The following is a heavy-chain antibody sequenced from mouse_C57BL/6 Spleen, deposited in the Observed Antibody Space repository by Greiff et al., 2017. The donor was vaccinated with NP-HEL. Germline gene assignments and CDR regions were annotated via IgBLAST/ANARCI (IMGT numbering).Heavy chain of an antibody. V-gene: IGHV1-42*01. CDR2: INPSTGGT. CDR1: GYSFTGYY. CDR3: ARAGGLRRDYYAMDY. Sequence: EVHLVESGPELVKPGASVKISCKASGYSFTGYYMNWVKQSPEKSLEWIGEINPSTGGTTYNQKFKAKATLTVDKSSSTAYMQLKSLTSEDSAVYYCARAGGLRRDYYAMDYWGQGTSVTVSS. D-gene: IGHD2-4*01. J-gene: IGHJ4*01.